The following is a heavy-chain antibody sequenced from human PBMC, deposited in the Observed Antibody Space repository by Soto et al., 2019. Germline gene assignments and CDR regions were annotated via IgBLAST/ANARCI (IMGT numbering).Heavy chain of an antibody. CDR1: GFTFSSYG. Sequence: QVQLVESGGGVVQPGKSLRLSCAGSGFTFSSYGMDWVRQAPGKGLEWVAVISYDGSNKYYADSVKGRFTISRDNSKTTLYLQMSGLRADDTAVYYCAKDRMGAGVRGYFDYWGQGTLVTVSS. J-gene: IGHJ4*02. D-gene: IGHD3-10*01. CDR2: ISYDGSNK. CDR3: AKDRMGAGVRGYFDY. V-gene: IGHV3-30*18.